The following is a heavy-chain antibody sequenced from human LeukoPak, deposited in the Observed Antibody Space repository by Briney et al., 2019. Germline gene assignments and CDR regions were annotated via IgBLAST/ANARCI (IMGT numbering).Heavy chain of an antibody. V-gene: IGHV3-74*01. Sequence: PGGSLRLSCAASGFTFSSYWMHWVRQAPGKGLVWVSRINSDGSSTSYADSVKGRFTTSRDNAKNTLYLQMNSLRAEDTAVYYCARDRTTYDYVWGSYHFDAFDIWGQGTMVTVSS. J-gene: IGHJ3*02. CDR3: ARDRTTYDYVWGSYHFDAFDI. CDR1: GFTFSSYW. CDR2: INSDGSST. D-gene: IGHD3-16*02.